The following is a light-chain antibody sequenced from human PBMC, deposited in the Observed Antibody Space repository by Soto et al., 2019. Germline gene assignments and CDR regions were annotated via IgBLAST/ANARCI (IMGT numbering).Light chain of an antibody. CDR3: SSYAITSTPIYV. CDR2: EVS. CDR1: SSDVGRYNY. J-gene: IGLJ1*01. V-gene: IGLV2-14*01. Sequence: QSVLAQPASVSGSPGQSISISCTGTSSDVGRYNYVSWYQHHPGKAPKLIIYEVSNRPSGISTRFSGSKFGNTASLTISGLQAEDEADYYCSSYAITSTPIYVFGTGTKVTVL.